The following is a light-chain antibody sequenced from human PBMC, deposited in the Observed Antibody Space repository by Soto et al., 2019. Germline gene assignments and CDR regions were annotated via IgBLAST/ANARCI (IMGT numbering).Light chain of an antibody. CDR2: AAS. V-gene: IGKV1-39*01. J-gene: IGKJ1*01. CDR1: QSISSY. Sequence: DIPMTQSPSSLSASVGDRVTITCRASQSISSYLNWYQQKPGKAPKLLIYAASSLQSGVPSRFSGSGSGTDFTLTISSLQPEDFATYYCQQSYSTLPTFGQGTKVEIK. CDR3: QQSYSTLPT.